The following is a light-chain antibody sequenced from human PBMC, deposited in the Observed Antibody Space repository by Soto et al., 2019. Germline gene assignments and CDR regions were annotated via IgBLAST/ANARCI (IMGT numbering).Light chain of an antibody. Sequence: EIVMTQSPATLSVSQGERATLSCRASESVSSNLARYQQKPGQAPRLLIYGASTRATGIPARFSGSGSGTEFTLTISSLQSEDFAVYYCQQYNKWPLTFGGGTKVEIK. CDR2: GAS. CDR3: QQYNKWPLT. V-gene: IGKV3-15*01. J-gene: IGKJ4*01. CDR1: ESVSSN.